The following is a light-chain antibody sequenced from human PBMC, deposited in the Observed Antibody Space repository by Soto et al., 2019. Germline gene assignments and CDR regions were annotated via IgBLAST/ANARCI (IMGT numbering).Light chain of an antibody. V-gene: IGKV3-20*01. Sequence: EIVLTQSPGTLSLSPGERATLSCRASQSVSSSYLAWYQQKPGQAPRLLIYGASSRATGIPDRFSGSGSGTDFTLTSSRLEPEYFAVYYCHQYGSSPWTVGQGTKVEIK. CDR1: QSVSSSY. CDR3: HQYGSSPWT. CDR2: GAS. J-gene: IGKJ1*01.